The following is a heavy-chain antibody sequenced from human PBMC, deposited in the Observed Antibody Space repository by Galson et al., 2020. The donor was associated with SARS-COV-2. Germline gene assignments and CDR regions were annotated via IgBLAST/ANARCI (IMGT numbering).Heavy chain of an antibody. CDR2: INSGSSTI. V-gene: IGHV3-48*04. J-gene: IGHJ4*02. CDR1: GFTFRTYS. D-gene: IGHD4-4*01. CDR3: ATDHYSSQPRVDYFDY. Sequence: GESLKISCAASGFTFRTYSMNWVRQAPGKGLEWISYINSGSSTIYYADSVKGRFTISRDNAKSSLYLQMNSLRAEDTAMYFCATDHYSSQPRVDYFDYWGQGALVTVSS.